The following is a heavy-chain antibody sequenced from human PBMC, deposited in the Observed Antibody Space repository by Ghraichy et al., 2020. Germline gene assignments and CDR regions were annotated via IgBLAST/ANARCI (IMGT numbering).Heavy chain of an antibody. D-gene: IGHD1-26*01. V-gene: IGHV1-18*01. J-gene: IGHJ4*02. CDR2: ISAYNGNT. Sequence: ASVKVSCKASGYTFTSYGISWVRQAPGQGLEWMGWISAYNGNTNYAQKLQGRVTMTTDTSTSTAYMELRSLRSDDTAVYYCARDALSYSGSYFEWLDSSSYPRLDYWGQGTLVAVSS. CDR3: ARDALSYSGSYFEWLDSSSYPRLDY. CDR1: GYTFTSYG.